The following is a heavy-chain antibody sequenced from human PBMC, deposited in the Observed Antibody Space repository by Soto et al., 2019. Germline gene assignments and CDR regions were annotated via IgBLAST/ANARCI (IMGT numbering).Heavy chain of an antibody. D-gene: IGHD6-19*01. CDR3: ARSRSRSSGWLDY. J-gene: IGHJ4*02. Sequence: GESLKISCKGSGYSFTSYWIGWVRQMPVKGLEWMGIIHPGDSDTRYSPSFQGQVTISADKSISTAYLQWSSLKASDTAMYYCARSRSRSSGWLDYWGQGTLVTVSS. V-gene: IGHV5-51*01. CDR1: GYSFTSYW. CDR2: IHPGDSDT.